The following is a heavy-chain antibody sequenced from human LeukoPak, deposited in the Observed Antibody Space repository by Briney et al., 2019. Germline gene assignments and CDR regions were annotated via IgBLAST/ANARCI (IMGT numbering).Heavy chain of an antibody. CDR3: ARTYSGSYGGIDY. CDR1: GGSISSYY. Sequence: SSETLSLTCTVSGGSISSYYWSWVRQPAGKGLEWIGRIYSSGNTDYNPSLKSRVTMSVDTSKNQFSLNMRFVTAADTALYYCARTYSGSYGGIDYWGQGTLVTVSS. V-gene: IGHV4-4*07. J-gene: IGHJ4*02. D-gene: IGHD1-26*01. CDR2: IYSSGNT.